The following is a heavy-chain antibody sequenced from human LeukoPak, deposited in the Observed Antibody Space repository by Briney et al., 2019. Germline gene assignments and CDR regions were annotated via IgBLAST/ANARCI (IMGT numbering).Heavy chain of an antibody. CDR2: IYPGDSDT. V-gene: IGHV5-51*01. CDR1: GYNFLTFW. Sequence: GESLKISCKTSGYNFLTFWIAWVRQMPGKGLEWMGVIYPGDSDTRYSPSFQGQVTISVDVSLSTAYLQWRSLRASGTAMYYCARLLDYDSTYYYMDVWGMGTSVTVS. J-gene: IGHJ6*03. CDR3: ARLLDYDSTYYYMDV. D-gene: IGHD4-17*01.